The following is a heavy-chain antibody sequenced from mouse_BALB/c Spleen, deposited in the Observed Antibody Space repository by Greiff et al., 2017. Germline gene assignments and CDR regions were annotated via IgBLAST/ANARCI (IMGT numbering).Heavy chain of an antibody. Sequence: DVKLVESGGGLVKPGGSLKLSCAASGFTFSSYAMSWVRQTPEKRLEWVASISSGGSTYYPDSVKGRFTISRDNARNILYLQMSSLRSEDTAMYYCARGYYRYGYAMDYWGQGTSVTVSS. CDR1: GFTFSSYA. D-gene: IGHD2-14*01. CDR3: ARGYYRYGYAMDY. CDR2: ISSGGST. J-gene: IGHJ4*01. V-gene: IGHV5-6-5*01.